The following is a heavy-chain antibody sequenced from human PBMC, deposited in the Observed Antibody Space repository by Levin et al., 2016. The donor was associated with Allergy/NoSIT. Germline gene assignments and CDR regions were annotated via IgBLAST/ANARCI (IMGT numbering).Heavy chain of an antibody. CDR2: ITRSSSYI. CDR3: AKPEWGDYSKGYYYYYGMDV. D-gene: IGHD4-17*01. V-gene: IGHV3-21*04. J-gene: IGHJ6*02. Sequence: GGSLRLSCAASGFTFSSYTMNWVRQAPGKGLEWVSCITRSSSYIYYADSLKGRFTISRDNSKNTLYLQMNSLRAEDTAVYYCAKPEWGDYSKGYYYYYGMDVWGQGTTVTVSS. CDR1: GFTFSSYT.